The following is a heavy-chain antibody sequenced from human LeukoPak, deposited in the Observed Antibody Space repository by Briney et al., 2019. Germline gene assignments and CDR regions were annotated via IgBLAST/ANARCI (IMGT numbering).Heavy chain of an antibody. J-gene: IGHJ4*02. Sequence: SETLSLTCTVSGGSISSYYWGWIRQPPGKVLEWIGSIYYSGSTYYNPSLKSRVTISVDTSKNQFSLKLSSVTAADTAVYYCARQPPVAASGNFVDSWGQGTLVTVSS. CDR3: ARQPPVAASGNFVDS. CDR1: GGSISSYY. D-gene: IGHD6-13*01. V-gene: IGHV4-39*01. CDR2: IYYSGST.